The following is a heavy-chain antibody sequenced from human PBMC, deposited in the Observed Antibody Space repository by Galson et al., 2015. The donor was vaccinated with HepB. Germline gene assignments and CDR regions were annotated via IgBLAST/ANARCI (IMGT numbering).Heavy chain of an antibody. V-gene: IGHV4-34*12. J-gene: IGHJ4*02. CDR1: GQSFSDYF. CDR3: VGEQSRYFGFPTDTPDY. Sequence: SETLSLTCAVYGQSFSDYFWSWVRQPPGKGLEWLGEVLDSGSTNYNPSLKSRVTISIDTSKNHFSLRLSSVTAADTAVYFCVGEQSRYFGFPTDTPDYWGPGTLVAVSS. D-gene: IGHD3-3*01. CDR2: VLDSGST.